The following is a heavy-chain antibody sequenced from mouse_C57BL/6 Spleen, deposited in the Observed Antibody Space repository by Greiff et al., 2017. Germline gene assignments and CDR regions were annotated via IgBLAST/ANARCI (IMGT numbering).Heavy chain of an antibody. J-gene: IGHJ3*01. Sequence: QVQLKESGAELVRPGASVTLSCKASGYTFTDYEMHWVKQTPVHGLEWIGAIAPETGGTAYNQKFKGKAILTADKSSCTAYMELRSLTSEDSSVDYCTRSYYGSRAYWGQGTLVTVAA. D-gene: IGHD1-1*01. V-gene: IGHV1-15*01. CDR2: IAPETGGT. CDR1: GYTFTDYE. CDR3: TRSYYGSRAY.